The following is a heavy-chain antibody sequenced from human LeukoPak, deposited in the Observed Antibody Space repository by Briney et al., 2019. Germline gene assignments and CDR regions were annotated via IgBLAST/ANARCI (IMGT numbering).Heavy chain of an antibody. CDR1: GYSFTTYD. CDR3: AKGLSPFSSSWYRRQIGFDI. Sequence: ASVKVSCKASGYSFTTYDIKWVRQATGQGVEWMGWTNPNSGNTAYAQKFLGRVTISRNTSMNTAYIELSSRTSEDTAGYYCAKGLSPFSSSWYRRQIGFDIWGQGTMVTVSS. J-gene: IGHJ3*02. CDR2: TNPNSGNT. D-gene: IGHD6-13*01. V-gene: IGHV1-8*01.